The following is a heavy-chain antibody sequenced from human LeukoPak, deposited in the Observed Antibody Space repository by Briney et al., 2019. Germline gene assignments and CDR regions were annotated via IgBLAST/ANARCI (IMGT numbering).Heavy chain of an antibody. CDR1: GGSISSGSYY. J-gene: IGHJ4*02. CDR2: IYHGGNT. V-gene: IGHV4-39*01. CDR3: ARLSYGSGSYYNFYFDY. Sequence: PSETLSLTCTVSGGSISSGSYYWGWIRQPPGKGLEWIGSIYHGGNTYYNSSLKSRVTISVDASKNQFSLNLSSVTAADTAVYYCARLSYGSGSYYNFYFDYWGQGTLVTVSA. D-gene: IGHD3-10*01.